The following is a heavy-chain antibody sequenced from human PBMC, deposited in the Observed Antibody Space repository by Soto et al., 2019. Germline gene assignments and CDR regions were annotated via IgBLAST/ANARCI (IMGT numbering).Heavy chain of an antibody. D-gene: IGHD3-10*01. Sequence: ASVKVSCKASGYTFTGYYMHWVRQAPGQGLEWMGWINPNSGGTNYAQKFQGRVTMTRDTSISTAYMELSGLRSDDTAVYYCASLGDSGSYLWSFDYWGQGTMVTVYS. J-gene: IGHJ4*02. CDR3: ASLGDSGSYLWSFDY. V-gene: IGHV1-2*02. CDR1: GYTFTGYY. CDR2: INPNSGGT.